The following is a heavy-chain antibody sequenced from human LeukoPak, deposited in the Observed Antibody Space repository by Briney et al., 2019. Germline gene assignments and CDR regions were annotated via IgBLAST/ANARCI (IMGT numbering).Heavy chain of an antibody. CDR1: GFTFSSYG. D-gene: IGHD3-10*01. CDR2: ISYDGSNK. V-gene: IGHV3-30*18. CDR3: AKDRISMVRGVSGDYYYYGMDV. Sequence: GRSLRLSCAASGFTFSSYGMNWVRQAPGKGLEWVAVISYDGSNKYYADSVKGRFTVSRDNYKNTLYLQMNSLRAEDTAVYYCAKDRISMVRGVSGDYYYYGMDVWGQGTTVTVSS. J-gene: IGHJ6*02.